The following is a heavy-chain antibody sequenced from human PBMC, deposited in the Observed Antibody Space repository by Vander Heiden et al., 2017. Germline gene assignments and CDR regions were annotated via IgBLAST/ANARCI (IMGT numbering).Heavy chain of an antibody. V-gene: IGHV3-23*01. D-gene: IGHD3-22*01. CDR3: AKHLYYYDSSGYEVDAFDI. J-gene: IGHJ3*02. Sequence: EVQLLESGGGLVQPGGSLRLSCAASGFTFSSSAMGWVRQAPGKGLEWVSAISGSGGSTYYADSVKGRFTISRDNSKNTLYLQMNSLRAEDTAVYYCAKHLYYYDSSGYEVDAFDIWGQGTMVTVSS. CDR1: GFTFSSSA. CDR2: ISGSGGST.